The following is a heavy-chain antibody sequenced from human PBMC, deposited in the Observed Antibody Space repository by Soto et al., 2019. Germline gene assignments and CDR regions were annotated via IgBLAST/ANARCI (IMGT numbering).Heavy chain of an antibody. J-gene: IGHJ4*02. Sequence: PGGSLRLSCAASGFTFSSYAMSWVRQAPGKGLEWVSAISGSGGSTYYADSVKGRFTISRDNSKNTLYLQTNSLRAEDTAVYYCAKPPREQWLVPHAYFDYWSKEPLLTVS. D-gene: IGHD6-19*01. V-gene: IGHV3-23*01. CDR3: AKPPREQWLVPHAYFDY. CDR1: GFTFSSYA. CDR2: ISGSGGST.